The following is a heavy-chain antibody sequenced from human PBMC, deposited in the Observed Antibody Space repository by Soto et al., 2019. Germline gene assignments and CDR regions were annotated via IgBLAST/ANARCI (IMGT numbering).Heavy chain of an antibody. CDR3: ARGMRVPHYYYYGMDV. D-gene: IGHD3-10*01. CDR2: MNPNSGNT. V-gene: IGHV1-8*01. Sequence: QVQLVQSGAEVKKPGASVKVSCKASGYTFTSYDINWVRQATGQGLEWMGWMNPNSGNTGYAQKLQGRVTMTRNTSISTAYMELSSLRSEDTAVYYCARGMRVPHYYYYGMDVWGQGTTVTVSS. J-gene: IGHJ6*02. CDR1: GYTFTSYD.